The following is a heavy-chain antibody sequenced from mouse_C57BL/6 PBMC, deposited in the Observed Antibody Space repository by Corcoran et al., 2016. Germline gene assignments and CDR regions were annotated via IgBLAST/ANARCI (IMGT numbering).Heavy chain of an antibody. V-gene: IGHV1-26*01. CDR3: ARSELGDYFGY. CDR2: INPNNGGT. D-gene: IGHD4-1*01. Sequence: EVQLQQSGPELVKPGASVKISCKASGYTFTDYYMNWVKQSHGKSLEWIGDINPNNGGTSYNQKFKGKATLTVDKSSSTAYMELRSLTSEDSAVYYCARSELGDYFGYWDQGTTLPVSS. J-gene: IGHJ2*01. CDR1: GYTFTDYY.